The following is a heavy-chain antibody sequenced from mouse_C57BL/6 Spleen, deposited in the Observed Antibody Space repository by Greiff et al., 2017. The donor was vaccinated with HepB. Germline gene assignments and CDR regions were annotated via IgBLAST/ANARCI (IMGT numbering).Heavy chain of an antibody. CDR2: ISSGSSTI. J-gene: IGHJ2*01. D-gene: IGHD2-12*01. V-gene: IGHV5-17*01. Sequence: EVMLVESGGGLVKPGASLKLSCAASGFTFSDYGMHWVRQAPEKGLEWVAYISSGSSTIYYADTVKGRFTISRDNAKNTLFLQMTSLRSEDTAMYYGARPDSYYSYFDCWGQGTTLTVSS. CDR3: ARPDSYYSYFDC. CDR1: GFTFSDYG.